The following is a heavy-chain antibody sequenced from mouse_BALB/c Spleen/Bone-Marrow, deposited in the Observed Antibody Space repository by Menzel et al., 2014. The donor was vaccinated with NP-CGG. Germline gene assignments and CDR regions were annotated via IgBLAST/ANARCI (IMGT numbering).Heavy chain of an antibody. D-gene: IGHD2-4*01. V-gene: IGHV1S34*01. CDR2: ISCYNGAT. CDR1: GYSFTGYY. J-gene: IGHJ1*01. Sequence: LVKTGASVKISCKASGYSFTGYYMHWVKQSHGKSLEWIGYISCYNGATSYNQKFKGKATFTVDTSSSTAYMQFNSLTSEDSAVHYCARGDYGDWYFDVWGAGTTVTVSS. CDR3: ARGDYGDWYFDV.